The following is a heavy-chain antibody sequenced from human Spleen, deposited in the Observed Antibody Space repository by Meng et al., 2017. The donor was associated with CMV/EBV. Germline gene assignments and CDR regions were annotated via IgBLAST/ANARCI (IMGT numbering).Heavy chain of an antibody. CDR3: AKDTLAGVWQYYGMDV. CDR1: GFTFRRNW. J-gene: IGHJ6*02. Sequence: GESLKISCGASGFTFRRNWMSWVRQAPGKGLEWVAFIKYDGSSIYYVDSVKGRFTISRDNSKNTMYLQMNSLGPEDTAVYYCAKDTLAGVWQYYGMDVWGQGTTVTVSS. D-gene: IGHD2-8*01. V-gene: IGHV3-30*02. CDR2: IKYDGSSI.